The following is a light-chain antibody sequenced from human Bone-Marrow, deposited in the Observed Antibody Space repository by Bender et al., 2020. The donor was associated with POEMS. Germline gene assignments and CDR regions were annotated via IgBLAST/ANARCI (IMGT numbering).Light chain of an antibody. Sequence: SYELTQPPSVSVSPGQTATITCSGEKLGEEYACWYQQKPGQSPVAVIYQDTKLPSGIPERFSGSTSGNTASLTISGTQTMDEADYYCQSWGSNTAVFGGGTKLTVL. CDR2: QDT. J-gene: IGLJ2*01. V-gene: IGLV3-1*01. CDR3: QSWGSNTAV. CDR1: KLGEEY.